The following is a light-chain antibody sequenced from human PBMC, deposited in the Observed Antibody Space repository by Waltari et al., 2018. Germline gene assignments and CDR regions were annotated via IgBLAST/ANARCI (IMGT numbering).Light chain of an antibody. CDR2: GAS. J-gene: IGKJ4*01. V-gene: IGKV3-20*01. Sequence: EIVLTQSPGTLSLSPGERATLSCRASQSVSSSYLAWYQQKPGQAPRLLIYGASSRATGIPDRFSGSRSGTDFTLTISRLEPEDFAVYYCQRYGSSPPTFGGGTKVEIK. CDR3: QRYGSSPPT. CDR1: QSVSSSY.